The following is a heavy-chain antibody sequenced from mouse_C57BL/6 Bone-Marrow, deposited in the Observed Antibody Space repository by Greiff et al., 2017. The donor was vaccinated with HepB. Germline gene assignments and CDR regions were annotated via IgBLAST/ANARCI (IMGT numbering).Heavy chain of an antibody. J-gene: IGHJ1*03. CDR1: GYTFTSYW. Sequence: VQLQQSGTVLARPGASVKMSCKTSGYTFTSYWMHWVKQRPGQGLEWIGAIYPGNSDTSYNQKFKGKAKLTAVTSASTAYMELSSLTNEDSAVYYCTRRFGTTVVATGYFDVWGTGTTVTVSS. D-gene: IGHD1-1*01. V-gene: IGHV1-5*01. CDR3: TRRFGTTVVATGYFDV. CDR2: IYPGNSDT.